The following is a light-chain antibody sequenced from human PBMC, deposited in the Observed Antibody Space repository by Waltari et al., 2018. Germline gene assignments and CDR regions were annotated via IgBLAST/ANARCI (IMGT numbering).Light chain of an antibody. CDR2: VAS. CDR3: QQSYNSPQT. CDR1: QTISRY. Sequence: DIQMTQSPSSLSASMGDRVTITCRASQTISRYLNWYKQKPGKAPKRLIYVASKLQSGVPSRVSGSGSGTDFTLTINSLQPEDFATYYRQQSYNSPQTFGQGTKVEFK. V-gene: IGKV1-39*01. J-gene: IGKJ1*01.